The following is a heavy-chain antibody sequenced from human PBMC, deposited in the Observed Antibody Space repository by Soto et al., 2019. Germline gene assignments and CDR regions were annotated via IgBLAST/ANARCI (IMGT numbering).Heavy chain of an antibody. CDR1: GGTFRSYV. V-gene: IGHV1-69*18. CDR2: SIPIFGTT. Sequence: QEQLVQSEAEVKKAGSSVNVSCKASGGTFRSYVITWVRQAPGQGLEWMGRSIPIFGTTNYAQKFQGRVTIIADESTSTAYMDLSSLRSEDTAVYYCGIDSGRTRGLDVWGQGTTVTVSS. D-gene: IGHD6-19*01. J-gene: IGHJ6*02. CDR3: GIDSGRTRGLDV.